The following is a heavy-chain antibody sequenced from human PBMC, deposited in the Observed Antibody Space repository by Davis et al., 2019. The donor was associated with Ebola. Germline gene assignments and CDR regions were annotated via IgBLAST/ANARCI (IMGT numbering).Heavy chain of an antibody. CDR2: INHSGST. V-gene: IGHV4-34*01. CDR3: ASRREFRLRRDY. Sequence: PSETLSLTCAVYGGSFSGYYWSWIRQPPGKGLEWIGEINHSGSTNYNPSLKSRVTISVDTSKNQFSLKLSSVTAADTAVYYCASRREFRLRRDYWGQGTLVTVSS. D-gene: IGHD4-17*01. CDR1: GGSFSGYY. J-gene: IGHJ4*02.